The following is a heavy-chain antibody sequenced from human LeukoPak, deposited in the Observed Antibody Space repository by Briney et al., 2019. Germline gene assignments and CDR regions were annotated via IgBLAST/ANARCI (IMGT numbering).Heavy chain of an antibody. CDR3: AREGNYYGSGSYHWFDP. CDR2: IYHSGRT. D-gene: IGHD3-10*01. CDR1: GYSISSGYY. J-gene: IGHJ5*02. Sequence: SETLSLTCTVSGYSISSGYYWGWIRQPPGKGLEWIGNIYHSGRTYDNPSLKSRVTISVDTSKNQFSLKLSSVTAADTAVYYCAREGNYYGSGSYHWFDPWGQGTLVTVSS. V-gene: IGHV4-38-2*02.